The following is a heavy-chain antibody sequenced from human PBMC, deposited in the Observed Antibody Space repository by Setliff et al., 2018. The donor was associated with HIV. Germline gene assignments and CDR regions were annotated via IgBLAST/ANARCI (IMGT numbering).Heavy chain of an antibody. CDR3: ARAERYDDGKWDFDY. V-gene: IGHV1-2*02. CDR1: GYTFTAYY. Sequence: ASVKVSCKTSGYTFTAYYIHWVRQAPGQGLEWMGWINSNNGGTKYAQDFQGRVTMTRDTSITTAYMELSSLRSDDTAVDYCARAERYDDGKWDFDYWGQGTLVTVSS. J-gene: IGHJ4*02. CDR2: INSNNGGT. D-gene: IGHD1-26*01.